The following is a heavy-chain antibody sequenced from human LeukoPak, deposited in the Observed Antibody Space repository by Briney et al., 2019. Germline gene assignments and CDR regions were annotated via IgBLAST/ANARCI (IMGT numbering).Heavy chain of an antibody. J-gene: IGHJ4*02. CDR2: IYYSGST. V-gene: IGHV4-31*03. D-gene: IGHD6-6*01. CDR3: ARVGHSSSSPGPMKYFDY. CDR1: GGSISSGGYY. Sequence: SETLSLTCTVSGGSISSGGYYWSWIRQHPGKGLEWIGYIYYSGSTYYNPSLKSRVTISVDTSKNQFSLKLSSVTAADTAVYYCARVGHSSSSPGPMKYFDYWGQGTLVTVSS.